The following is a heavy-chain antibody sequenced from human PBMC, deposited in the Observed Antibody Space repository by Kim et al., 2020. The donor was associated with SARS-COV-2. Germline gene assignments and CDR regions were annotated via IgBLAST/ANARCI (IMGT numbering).Heavy chain of an antibody. CDR1: GFTFSSYG. D-gene: IGHD4-17*01. J-gene: IGHJ6*02. CDR2: ISYDGSNK. V-gene: IGHV3-30*03. CDR3: ASREPTVTPDYYYGMDV. Sequence: GGSLRLSCAASGFTFSSYGMHWVRQAPGKGLEWVAVISYDGSNKYYADSVKGRFTISRDNSKNTLYLQMNSLRAEDTAVYYCASREPTVTPDYYYGMDVWGQGTTVTVSS.